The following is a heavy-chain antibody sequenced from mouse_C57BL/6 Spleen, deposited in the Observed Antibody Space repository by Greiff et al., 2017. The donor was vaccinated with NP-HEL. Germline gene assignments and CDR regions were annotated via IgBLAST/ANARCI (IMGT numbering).Heavy chain of an antibody. CDR2: IDPNSGGT. Sequence: QVQLQQPGAELVKPGASVRLSCKASGYTFTSYWMHWVKQRPGRGLEWIGRIDPNSGGTKYNEKFKSKATLTVDKPSSTAYMQLSSLTSEDSAVYYCARQDYDEEAYAMDYWGQGTSVTVSS. V-gene: IGHV1-72*01. D-gene: IGHD2-4*01. CDR3: ARQDYDEEAYAMDY. CDR1: GYTFTSYW. J-gene: IGHJ4*01.